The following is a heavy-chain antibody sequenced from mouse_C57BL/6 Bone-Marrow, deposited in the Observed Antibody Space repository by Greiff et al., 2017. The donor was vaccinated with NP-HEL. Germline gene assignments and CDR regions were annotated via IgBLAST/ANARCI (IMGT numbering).Heavy chain of an antibody. V-gene: IGHV3-6*01. CDR2: ISYDGSN. D-gene: IGHD1-1*01. CDR3: ASSASYYYGSTLYYFDY. Sequence: EVKLQESGPGLVKPSQSLSLTCSVTGYSITSGYYWNWIRQFPGNKLEWMGYISYDGSNNYNPSLKNRISITRDTSKNQFFLKLNSVTTEDTATYYCASSASYYYGSTLYYFDYWGQGTTLTVSS. J-gene: IGHJ2*01. CDR1: GYSITSGYY.